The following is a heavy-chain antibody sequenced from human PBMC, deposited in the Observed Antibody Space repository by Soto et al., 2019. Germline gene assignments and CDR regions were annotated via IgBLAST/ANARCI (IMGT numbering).Heavy chain of an antibody. CDR1: GFSFSNYG. D-gene: IGHD2-21*01. V-gene: IGHV3-33*01. J-gene: IGHJ1*01. Sequence: ESGGGVVQPGRSLRLSCAGSGFSFSNYGMHWVRQAPGNGLEWVALIWYDGSNRYYADSVKGRFTISRDNSKNTLYLQRSRLRNEDTAVYYCARDPRVEKTLVKVVQGWGQCTLVPDSS. CDR3: ARDPRVEKTLVKVVQG. CDR2: IWYDGSNR.